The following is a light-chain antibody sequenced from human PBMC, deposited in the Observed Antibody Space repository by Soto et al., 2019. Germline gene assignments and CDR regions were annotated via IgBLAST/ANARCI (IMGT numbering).Light chain of an antibody. CDR3: SSYAGNTDVV. J-gene: IGLJ2*01. Sequence: QSALTQPPSASGSPGQTVTISCTGTSSDVGGYNHVSWYQQHPGKAPKLMIYGVTKRPSGVPDRFSGSKSGNTASLTVSGLQAEDEADYYCSSYAGNTDVVFGGGTKLTVL. CDR2: GVT. CDR1: SSDVGGYNH. V-gene: IGLV2-8*01.